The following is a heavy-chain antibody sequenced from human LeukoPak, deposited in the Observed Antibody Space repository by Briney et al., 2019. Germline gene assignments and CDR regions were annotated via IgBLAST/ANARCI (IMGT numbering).Heavy chain of an antibody. J-gene: IGHJ6*02. D-gene: IGHD1-26*01. V-gene: IGHV1-2*06. Sequence: ASVTVSCTASGYTFTGYYMHWVRQAPGQGLEWMGRINPNSGGTNYAQKFQGRVTVTRDTSISTAYMELSRLRSDDTAVYYCARDYRKATDYYYYYYGMDVWGQGTTVTVSS. CDR2: INPNSGGT. CDR1: GYTFTGYY. CDR3: ARDYRKATDYYYYYYGMDV.